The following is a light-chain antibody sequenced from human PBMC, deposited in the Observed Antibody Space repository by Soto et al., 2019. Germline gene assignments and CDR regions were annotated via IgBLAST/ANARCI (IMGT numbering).Light chain of an antibody. CDR1: QSFSSSY. V-gene: IGKV3D-20*02. CDR2: GAS. CDR3: QQRRSWPPTIT. Sequence: EIVLTQSPGTLSLSPGEIATLSCSASQSFSSSYLAWYQQKPGQAPRLLIYGASSRATGIPPRFSGSGSGTDFTLTISSLEPEDFAVYYCQQRRSWPPTITFGQGTRLEIK. J-gene: IGKJ5*01.